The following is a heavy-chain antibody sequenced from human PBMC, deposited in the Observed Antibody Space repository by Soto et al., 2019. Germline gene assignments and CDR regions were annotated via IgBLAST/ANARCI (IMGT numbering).Heavy chain of an antibody. J-gene: IGHJ4*02. CDR2: INYSGIT. V-gene: IGHV4-39*01. CDR3: ARLRGYFGSGSYVY. Sequence: QLQLQESGPGLVKPSETLSLTCTVSGGSISSSNYYWGWIRQPPGKGLEWIGSINYSGITYYNPSLKSRVTISVDTSKNQFSLKLISVTAADTAVYYCARLRGYFGSGSYVYWGQGTLVTVSS. D-gene: IGHD3-10*01. CDR1: GGSISSSNYY.